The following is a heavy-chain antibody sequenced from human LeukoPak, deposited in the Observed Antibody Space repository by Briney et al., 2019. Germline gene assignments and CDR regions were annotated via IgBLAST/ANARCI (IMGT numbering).Heavy chain of an antibody. J-gene: IGHJ3*02. V-gene: IGHV3-30-3*01. CDR2: ISYDGSNK. Sequence: PGGSLRLSCAASGFTFSSYAMHWVRQAPGKGLEWVAVISYDGSNKYYADSVKGRFTISRDNSKNTLYLQMNSLRAEDTAVYYCARPTVEMATTDALDIWGQGTMVTVSS. D-gene: IGHD5-24*01. CDR1: GFTFSSYA. CDR3: ARPTVEMATTDALDI.